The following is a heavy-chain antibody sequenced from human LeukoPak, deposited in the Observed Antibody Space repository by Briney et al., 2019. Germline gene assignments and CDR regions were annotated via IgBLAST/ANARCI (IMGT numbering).Heavy chain of an antibody. D-gene: IGHD6-13*01. V-gene: IGHV1-3*01. CDR2: INAGNGNT. CDR1: GCTFTTYA. J-gene: IGHJ4*02. Sequence: GASVKVSCKASGCTFTTYAMHWVRQAPGQRLEWMGWINAGNGNTKYSQKFQARVTITRDTSATTAYMELSSLRFEDTAVYYCARDPIGSRWPYYFDYWGQGTLVTVSS. CDR3: ARDPIGSRWPYYFDY.